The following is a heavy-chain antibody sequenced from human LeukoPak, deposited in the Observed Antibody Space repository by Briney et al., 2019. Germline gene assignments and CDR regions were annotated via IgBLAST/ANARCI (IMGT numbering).Heavy chain of an antibody. D-gene: IGHD4-17*01. J-gene: IGHJ4*02. CDR1: GFTFSNYA. CDR3: ARDWVYGDYVHGGY. CDR2: INGRGGST. Sequence: GGSLRLSCAASGFTFSNYAMSWVRQAPGKGLEWVSSINGRGGSTYYADSVKGRFTISRDNSKNTLYLQMNSLRAEDTAVYYCARDWVYGDYVHGGYWGQGTLVTVSS. V-gene: IGHV3-23*01.